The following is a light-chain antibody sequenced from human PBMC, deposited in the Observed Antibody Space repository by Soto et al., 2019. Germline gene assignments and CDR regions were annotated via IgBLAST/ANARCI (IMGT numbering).Light chain of an antibody. J-gene: IGLJ1*01. CDR1: SSNIGAGYD. Sequence: QSVLTQPPSVSGAPGQRVTISCTGSSSNIGAGYDVHWFQQFPGTAPKLLIYGNSNRPSGVPVRFSGSKSGTSASLAITGLQAEDEADYYCQSYDSSLSGYVFGTGTKVTVL. CDR2: GNS. CDR3: QSYDSSLSGYV. V-gene: IGLV1-40*01.